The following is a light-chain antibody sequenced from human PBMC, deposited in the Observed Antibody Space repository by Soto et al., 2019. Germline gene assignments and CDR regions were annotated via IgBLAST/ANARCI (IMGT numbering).Light chain of an antibody. CDR3: QQYNNWPPTT. CDR1: QSVSSN. V-gene: IGKV3-15*01. J-gene: IGKJ5*01. Sequence: ELVMTQSPATLSVSPGARATLSCRSSQSVSSNLAWYQQKPGQAPRLLIYGASTRATGIPARFSGSGSGTEFTLTIRSLQSEDLAVYYCQQYNNWPPTTFGQGTRLEIK. CDR2: GAS.